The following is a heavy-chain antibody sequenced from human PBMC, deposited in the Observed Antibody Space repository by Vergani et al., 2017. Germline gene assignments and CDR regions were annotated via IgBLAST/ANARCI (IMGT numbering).Heavy chain of an antibody. CDR3: ARLYGRDSSGSKYFDY. Sequence: EVQLVQSGAEVKNPGESLTISCQISGYSFTNYWIGWLRQMPGKGLEWMGIIHPADSDTRYSPSFQGQGTISVDKSILTAYLQRSRLRASESAMYYCARLYGRDSSGSKYFDYWGQGTLGNVSS. J-gene: IGHJ4*02. CDR2: IHPADSDT. CDR1: GYSFTNYW. V-gene: IGHV5-51*01. D-gene: IGHD3-22*01.